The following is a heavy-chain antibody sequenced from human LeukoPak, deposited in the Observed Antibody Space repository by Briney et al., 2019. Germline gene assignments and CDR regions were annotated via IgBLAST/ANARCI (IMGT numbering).Heavy chain of an antibody. J-gene: IGHJ6*02. CDR2: VNRDGSET. V-gene: IGHV3-7*03. CDR3: ARNNGMDV. Sequence: GGSLRLSCAASGFALSSHWMTWVRQVPGRGPEWVANVNRDGSETYYLDSVKGRFTISKDNARNSLYLQMNSLRAEDTALYHCARNNGMDVWGQGTTVIVSS. CDR1: GFALSSHW.